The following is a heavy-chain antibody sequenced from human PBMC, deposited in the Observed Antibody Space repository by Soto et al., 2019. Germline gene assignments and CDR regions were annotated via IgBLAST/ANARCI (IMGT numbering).Heavy chain of an antibody. D-gene: IGHD2-15*01. Sequence: ASVKVSCKASGYTFTSYYMHWVRQAPGQGLEWMGIINPSGGSTSYAQKNQGRVTMTRDTSTSTVYMELSSLRSEDTAVYYCERFRILGGFGPLNAGLEYGMDVWGHGTTVIVSS. CDR2: INPSGGST. J-gene: IGHJ6*02. V-gene: IGHV1-46*01. CDR3: ERFRILGGFGPLNAGLEYGMDV. CDR1: GYTFTSYY.